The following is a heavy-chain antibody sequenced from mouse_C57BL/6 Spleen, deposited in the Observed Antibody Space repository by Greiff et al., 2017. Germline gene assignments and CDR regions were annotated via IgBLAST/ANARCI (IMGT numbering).Heavy chain of an antibody. CDR1: GYTFTDYE. J-gene: IGHJ2*01. CDR2: IDPETGGT. V-gene: IGHV1-15*01. Sequence: VQLQQSGAELVRPGASVTLSCKASGYTFTDYEMHWVKQTPVHGLEWIGAIDPETGGTAYNQKFKGKAILTADKSSSTAYMELRSLTSEDSAVYYCTSGYYYGSRVYWGQGTTLTVSS. CDR3: TSGYYYGSRVY. D-gene: IGHD1-1*01.